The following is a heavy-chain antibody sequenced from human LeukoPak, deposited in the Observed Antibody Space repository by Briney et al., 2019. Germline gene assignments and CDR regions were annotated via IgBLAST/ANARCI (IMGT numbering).Heavy chain of an antibody. CDR1: GFTFSSYA. CDR3: AGGADFDY. Sequence: GGSLRLSCAASGFTFSSYAMHWVRQAPGKGLEWVAVISYDGSNKYYADSVEGRFTISRDNSKNTLYLQMNSLRAEDTAVYYCAGGADFDYWGQGTLVTVSS. V-gene: IGHV3-30-3*01. J-gene: IGHJ4*02. CDR2: ISYDGSNK. D-gene: IGHD3-16*01.